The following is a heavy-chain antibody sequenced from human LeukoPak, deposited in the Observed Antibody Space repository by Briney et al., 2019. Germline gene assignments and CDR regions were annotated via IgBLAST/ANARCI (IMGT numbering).Heavy chain of an antibody. CDR2: IYPGDSDT. CDR1: GYSFTSYW. V-gene: IGHV5-51*01. D-gene: IGHD1-7*01. CDR3: ARASWNYDY. Sequence: GESLKTSCKRPGYSFTSYWIGWLRQLPGKGLEWRGIIYPGDSDTRYSTSFQGQATISADKSISTAYLQWSSLKASDTAMYYCARASWNYDYWGQGTLVTVSS. J-gene: IGHJ4*02.